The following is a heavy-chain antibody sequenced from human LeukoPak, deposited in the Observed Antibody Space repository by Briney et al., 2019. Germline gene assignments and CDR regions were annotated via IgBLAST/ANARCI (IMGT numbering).Heavy chain of an antibody. J-gene: IGHJ4*02. CDR1: GGSISSSSYY. D-gene: IGHD3-3*01. Sequence: PSETLSLTCTVSGGSISSSSYYWGWIRQPPGKGLEWIGSIYYSGSTYYNPSLKSRVTISVDTSKNQFSLKLSSVTAADTAVYYCAREASRTTIFGVVIDYFDYWGQGTLVTVSS. CDR2: IYYSGST. CDR3: AREASRTTIFGVVIDYFDY. V-gene: IGHV4-39*01.